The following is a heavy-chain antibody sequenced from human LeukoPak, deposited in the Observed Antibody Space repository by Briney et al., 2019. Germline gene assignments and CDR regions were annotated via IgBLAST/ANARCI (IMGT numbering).Heavy chain of an antibody. D-gene: IGHD4-11*01. CDR1: GFTFSHYS. CDR3: ARDHNYAFDN. J-gene: IGHJ4*02. CDR2: IGISSGNT. V-gene: IGHV3-48*04. Sequence: GGSLRLSCAASGFTFSHYSMNWVRQPPGKGLEWISYIGISSGNTKYADSVKGRFTISGDNAKNSLYLQMNSLRVEDTAVYYCARDHNYAFDNWGQGTLVTVSS.